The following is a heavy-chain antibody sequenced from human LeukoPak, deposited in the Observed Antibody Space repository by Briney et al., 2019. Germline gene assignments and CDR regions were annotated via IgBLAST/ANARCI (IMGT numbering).Heavy chain of an antibody. CDR3: ARVSGDAFDI. CDR2: IYYSGST. CDR1: GGSISSYY. V-gene: IGHV4-59*01. J-gene: IGHJ3*02. Sequence: SETLSLTCTVAGGSISSYYWSWIRQPPGEGLEWIGYIYYSGSTNYNPSLKSRVTISVDTSKNQFSLKLSSVTAADTAVYYCARVSGDAFDIWGQGTMVTVSS.